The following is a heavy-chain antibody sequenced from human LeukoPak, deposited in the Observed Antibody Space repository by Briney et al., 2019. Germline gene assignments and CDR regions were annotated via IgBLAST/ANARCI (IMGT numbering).Heavy chain of an antibody. CDR1: GGSFSGYY. D-gene: IGHD6-19*01. V-gene: IGHV4-34*01. J-gene: IGHJ6*03. Sequence: PSETLSLTCAVYGGSFSGYYWSWIRQPPGKGLEWIGEINHSGSTNYNPSLKSRVTISVDTSKNQFSLKLSSVTAADTAVYYCARGRPGYSSGWYAGYYYYMDVWGKGTTVTVSS. CDR2: INHSGST. CDR3: ARGRPGYSSGWYAGYYYYMDV.